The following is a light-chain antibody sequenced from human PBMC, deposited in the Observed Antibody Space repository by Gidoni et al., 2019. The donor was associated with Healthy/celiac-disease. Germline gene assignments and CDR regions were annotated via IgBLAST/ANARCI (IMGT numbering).Light chain of an antibody. J-gene: IGKJ2*01. CDR3: QQSYSTPRST. Sequence: DIQMPQSPSSLSASVGDRVTITCRASQSISNYLNWYQQKPGKAPKLLIYAASSLQSGVPSRFSGSGSGTDFTLTISSLQPEDFATYYCQQSYSTPRSTFGQGTKLEIK. CDR2: AAS. CDR1: QSISNY. V-gene: IGKV1-39*01.